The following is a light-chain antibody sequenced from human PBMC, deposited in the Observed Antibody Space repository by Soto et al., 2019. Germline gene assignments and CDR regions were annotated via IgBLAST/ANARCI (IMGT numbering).Light chain of an antibody. CDR3: QQRSSSIT. J-gene: IGKJ5*01. CDR1: QSVSSF. V-gene: IGKV3-11*01. CDR2: DGS. Sequence: ESVLTQSPATLSLSPGERATLSCRASQSVSSFLAWYQQKPGQAPRLLIYDGSNRATGIPARFSGSGSGTDFSLTISGLEPEDFGVYYCQQRSSSITFGQGTRLEIK.